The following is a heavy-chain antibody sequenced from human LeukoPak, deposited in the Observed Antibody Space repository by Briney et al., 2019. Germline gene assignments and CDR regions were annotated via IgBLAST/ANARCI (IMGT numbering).Heavy chain of an antibody. V-gene: IGHV4-59*12. CDR3: ARDGGGFDI. D-gene: IGHD3-16*01. CDR2: IYYSGST. Sequence: KASETLSLTCTVSGGSISSYYWSWIRQPPGKGLEWIGYIYYSGSTNYNPSLKSRVTISVDKSKNQFSLKLSSVTAADTAVYYCARDGGGFDIWGQGTMVTVSS. J-gene: IGHJ3*02. CDR1: GGSISSYY.